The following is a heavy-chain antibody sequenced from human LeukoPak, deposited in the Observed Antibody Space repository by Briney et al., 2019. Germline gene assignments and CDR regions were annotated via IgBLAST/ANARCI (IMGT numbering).Heavy chain of an antibody. Sequence: SEGSLRLSCAASGFTFSSYGMSWVRQAPGKGLEWVSAISGSGGSTYYADSVKGRFTVSRDNSKNMVFLEVNSLRAEDTATYFCAKGRILWFGEQSDFDYWGQGTLVTVSS. J-gene: IGHJ4*02. CDR1: GFTFSSYG. CDR3: AKGRILWFGEQSDFDY. CDR2: ISGSGGST. D-gene: IGHD3-10*01. V-gene: IGHV3-23*01.